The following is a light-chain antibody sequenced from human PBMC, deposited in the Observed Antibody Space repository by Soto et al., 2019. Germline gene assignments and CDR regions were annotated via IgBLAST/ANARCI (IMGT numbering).Light chain of an antibody. CDR2: RAS. CDR1: QNINTW. CDR3: QHYNGYFT. J-gene: IGKJ3*01. Sequence: DIQMTQSPSTLSASVGDRVTITCRASQNINTWLAWYQQKPGKAPRLLIYRASSLKSGVPSRFSGSGSGTEFTLTISSLQPDDFATYYCQHYNGYFTFGPGTKVDFK. V-gene: IGKV1-5*03.